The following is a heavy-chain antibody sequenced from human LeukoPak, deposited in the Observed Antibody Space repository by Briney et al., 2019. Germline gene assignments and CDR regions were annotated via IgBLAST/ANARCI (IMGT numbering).Heavy chain of an antibody. D-gene: IGHD6-19*01. V-gene: IGHV6-1*01. CDR3: ARDRGSGWYLNYYYGMDV. CDR1: GDSVSSNSAA. J-gene: IGHJ6*02. Sequence: SQTLSLTCAISGDSVSSNSAAWSWIRQSPSRGLEWLGRTYYRSKWYNDYAVSVKSRITINPDTSKNQFSLQLNSVTPEDTAVYYCARDRGSGWYLNYYYGMDVWGQGTTVTVSS. CDR2: TYYRSKWYN.